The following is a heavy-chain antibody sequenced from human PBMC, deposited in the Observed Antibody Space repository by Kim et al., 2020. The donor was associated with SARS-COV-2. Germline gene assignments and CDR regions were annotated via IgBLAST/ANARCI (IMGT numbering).Heavy chain of an antibody. V-gene: IGHV4-59*01. Sequence: SETLSLTCTVSGGSISSYYWSWIRQPPGKGLEWIGYIYYSGSTNYNPSLKSRVTISVDTSKNQFSLKLSSVPAADTAVYYCARVTYYYDTKTVWVHAFDIWGQGTMVTVSS. CDR1: GGSISSYY. D-gene: IGHD3-22*01. CDR2: IYYSGST. J-gene: IGHJ3*02. CDR3: ARVTYYYDTKTVWVHAFDI.